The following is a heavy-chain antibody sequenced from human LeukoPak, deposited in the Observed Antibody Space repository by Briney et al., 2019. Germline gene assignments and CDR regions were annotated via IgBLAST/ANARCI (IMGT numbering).Heavy chain of an antibody. Sequence: GASVKVSCKASGYTFTSYGISWVRQAPGQGLEWMGWISAHNGNTNYAQKLQGRVTMTTDTSTSTAYMELRSLRSDDTAVYYCARDPTNDYDFWSGPPDYWGQGTLVTVSS. D-gene: IGHD3-3*01. CDR2: ISAHNGNT. J-gene: IGHJ4*02. CDR1: GYTFTSYG. V-gene: IGHV1-18*01. CDR3: ARDPTNDYDFWSGPPDY.